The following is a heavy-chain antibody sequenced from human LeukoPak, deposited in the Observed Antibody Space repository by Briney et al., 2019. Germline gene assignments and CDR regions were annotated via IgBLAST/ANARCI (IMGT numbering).Heavy chain of an antibody. CDR2: IKQDGSEK. D-gene: IGHD6-19*01. V-gene: IGHV3-7*01. J-gene: IGHJ4*02. CDR1: GFTFSSYW. CDR3: ARDKSSGWFAYFDY. Sequence: SGGSLRLSCAASGFTFSSYWMSWVRQAPGKGLEWVANIKQDGSEKYYVDSVKGRFTISRDNAKNSLYLQMNSLRAEDTAVYYCARDKSSGWFAYFDYWGQGTLVTVSS.